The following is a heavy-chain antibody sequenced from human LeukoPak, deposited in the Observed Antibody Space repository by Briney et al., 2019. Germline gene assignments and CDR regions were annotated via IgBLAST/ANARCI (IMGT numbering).Heavy chain of an antibody. V-gene: IGHV4-59*01. D-gene: IGHD3-16*01. J-gene: IGHJ4*02. Sequence: SETLSLTCTVSGGSLSSYYWSWIRQPPGKGLEWIGYIYYSGSTNYNPSLKSRVTISVDTSKNQFSLKLSSVTAADTAVYYCAREASPGGYFDYWGQGPLVTVSS. CDR2: IYYSGST. CDR3: AREASPGGYFDY. CDR1: GGSLSSYY.